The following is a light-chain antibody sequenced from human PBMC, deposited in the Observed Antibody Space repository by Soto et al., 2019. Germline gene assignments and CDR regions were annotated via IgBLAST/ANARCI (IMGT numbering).Light chain of an antibody. CDR1: SGYSDYN. V-gene: IGLV9-49*03. CDR2: VGPGGIVG. CDR3: GADHGSGANFVKV. J-gene: IGLJ2*01. Sequence: QTVVTQPPSASASLGASVTLTCTLSSGYSDYNVDRYQQRPGKGPRLVVRVGPGGIVGSKGNGIPDRFSVLGSGLNRYLTIKNIQEEDESDYHCGADHGSGANFVKVFGGGTKLTVL.